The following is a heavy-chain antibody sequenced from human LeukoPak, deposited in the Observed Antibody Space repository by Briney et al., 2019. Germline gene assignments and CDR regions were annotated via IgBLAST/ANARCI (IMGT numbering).Heavy chain of an antibody. CDR1: GGSISSSSYY. Sequence: SETLSLTCTVSGGSISSSSYYWGWIRQPPGKGLEWIGSIYYSGSTYYNPSLKSRVTISVDTSKNQFSLKLSSVTAADTAVYYCAILLDIVVVPAARDFDYWGQGTLVTVSS. CDR3: AILLDIVVVPAARDFDY. D-gene: IGHD2-2*03. J-gene: IGHJ4*02. V-gene: IGHV4-39*01. CDR2: IYYSGST.